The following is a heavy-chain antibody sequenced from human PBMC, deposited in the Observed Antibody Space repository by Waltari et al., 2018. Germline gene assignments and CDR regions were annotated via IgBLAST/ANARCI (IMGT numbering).Heavy chain of an antibody. J-gene: IGHJ5*02. D-gene: IGHD2-15*01. V-gene: IGHV4-30-4*08. CDR2: IYYSGST. Sequence: QVQLQESGPGLVKPSQTLSLTCTVSGGSISSGDYYWSWIRQPPGKGLEWIGYIYYSGSTDYNPALKSRVTISVDTSKNQFSLKRSSGTAADTAVYYWARSLYCSGGSCDNWFDPWGQGTLVTVSS. CDR3: ARSLYCSGGSCDNWFDP. CDR1: GGSISSGDYY.